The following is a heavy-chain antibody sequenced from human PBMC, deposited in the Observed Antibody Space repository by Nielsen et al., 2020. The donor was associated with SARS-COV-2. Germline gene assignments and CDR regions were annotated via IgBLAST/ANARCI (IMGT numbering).Heavy chain of an antibody. Sequence: VRQMPGKGLEWVGRIRSYANEYATAYAASVKDRFTISRDNSKNTLYLQMNSLRAEDTAVYYCARDVWEGFGEFEAPRPYNWFDPWGQGTLVTVSS. J-gene: IGHJ5*02. CDR2: IRSYANEYAT. D-gene: IGHD3-10*01. CDR3: ARDVWEGFGEFEAPRPYNWFDP. V-gene: IGHV3-73*01.